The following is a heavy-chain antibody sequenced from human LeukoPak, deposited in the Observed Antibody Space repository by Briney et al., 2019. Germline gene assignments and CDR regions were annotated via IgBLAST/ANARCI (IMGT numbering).Heavy chain of an antibody. D-gene: IGHD2/OR15-2a*01. V-gene: IGHV3-21*01. CDR2: ISSNVNKM. Sequence: GGSLRLSYAASGFTFSSYAVSWVRQAPGKGLEWVSCISSNVNKMYYAESVRGRFTVSRDNAGNSLSLQMDSLRAEDTAVYYCTRELLSLHQGLDSWGQGTLVTVSS. J-gene: IGHJ5*01. CDR3: TRELLSLHQGLDS. CDR1: GFTFSSYA.